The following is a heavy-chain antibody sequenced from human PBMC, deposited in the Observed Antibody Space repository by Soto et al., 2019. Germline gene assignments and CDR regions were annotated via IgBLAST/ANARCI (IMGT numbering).Heavy chain of an antibody. CDR2: IYHSGTT. Sequence: SETLSLTCTVSGGAFSSGAFAWTWIRQPPKKGLEWIGYIYHSGTTSYNPSLRSRVTISVDRSRNQFSLNLRSVTAADTAVYYCAALWFGELAFNYWGHGILVTVSS. D-gene: IGHD3-10*01. V-gene: IGHV4-30-2*01. CDR1: GGAFSSGAFA. CDR3: AALWFGELAFNY. J-gene: IGHJ4*01.